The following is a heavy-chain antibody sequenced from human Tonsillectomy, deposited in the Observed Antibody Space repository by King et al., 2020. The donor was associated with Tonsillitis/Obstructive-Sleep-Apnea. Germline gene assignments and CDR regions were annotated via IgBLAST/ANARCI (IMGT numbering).Heavy chain of an antibody. Sequence: VQLVESGGGLVQPGGSLRLSCAASGFTFSSYAMSWVRQAPGKGLEWVSAISGSGGSTYYADSVKGRFTISRDNSKNTLYLQMSSLRAEDTAVYYCAKDRRRITIFGVVRSFYMDVWGKGTTVTVSS. J-gene: IGHJ6*03. CDR3: AKDRRRITIFGVVRSFYMDV. CDR1: GFTFSSYA. D-gene: IGHD3-3*01. CDR2: ISGSGGST. V-gene: IGHV3-23*04.